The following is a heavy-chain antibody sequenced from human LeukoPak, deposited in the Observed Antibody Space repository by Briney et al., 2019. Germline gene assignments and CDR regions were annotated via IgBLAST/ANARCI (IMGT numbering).Heavy chain of an antibody. V-gene: IGHV4-39*01. CDR3: ARALGYCSGGSCARGYNWFDP. CDR1: GGSISSSDYY. J-gene: IGHJ5*02. Sequence: PSKTLSLTCTVSGGSISSSDYYWGWIRQPPGKGLEWIGSIYFGGSTYYNPSLKSRVTISVDTSMNQFSLKLSFVTTADTAVYYCARALGYCSGGSCARGYNWFDPWGQGTLVTVSS. CDR2: IYFGGST. D-gene: IGHD2-15*01.